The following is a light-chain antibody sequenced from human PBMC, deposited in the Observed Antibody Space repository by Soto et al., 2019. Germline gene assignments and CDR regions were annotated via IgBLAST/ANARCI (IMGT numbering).Light chain of an antibody. Sequence: EIVLTQSPATLSLSPGERATLFCRASQSVSSYLAWYQQKPGQAPRLLLYGASSRATGIPDRFSGSGAGTDFTLTISRLEPEDFAVYYCQQYGSSPLWTFGQGTKG. V-gene: IGKV3-20*01. J-gene: IGKJ1*01. CDR2: GAS. CDR3: QQYGSSPLWT. CDR1: QSVSSY.